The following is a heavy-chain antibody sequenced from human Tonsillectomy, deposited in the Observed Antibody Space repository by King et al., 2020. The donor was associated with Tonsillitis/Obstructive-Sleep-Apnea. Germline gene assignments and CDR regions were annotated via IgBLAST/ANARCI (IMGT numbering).Heavy chain of an antibody. CDR3: AGKYCSSTSCYPGAFDI. CDR1: VFTFSSYA. J-gene: IGHJ3*02. D-gene: IGHD2-2*01. Sequence: VQLVESGGGVVQPGRSLRLSCAASVFTFSSYAMHWVRQAPGKGLEWVAVISYDGSNKYYADSVKGRFTISRDNSKNTLYLQMNSLRAEDTAVYYCAGKYCSSTSCYPGAFDIWGQGTMVTVSS. CDR2: ISYDGSNK. V-gene: IGHV3-30*01.